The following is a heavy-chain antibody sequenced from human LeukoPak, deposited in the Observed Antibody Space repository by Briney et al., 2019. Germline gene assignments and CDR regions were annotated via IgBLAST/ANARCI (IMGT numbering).Heavy chain of an antibody. CDR1: GGSLSGYY. CDR2: TSHSGNT. Sequence: NPSETLSLTCAVYGGSLSGYYWSWIRQPPGKGLEWIGETSHSGNTDYDPSLKSRVTMSVDTSKNQFSLKLRSVTAADTAVYFCARTNPQLWYGGCYYYMDVWGKGTTVTVSS. V-gene: IGHV4-34*01. J-gene: IGHJ6*03. CDR3: ARTNPQLWYGGCYYYMDV. D-gene: IGHD3-10*01.